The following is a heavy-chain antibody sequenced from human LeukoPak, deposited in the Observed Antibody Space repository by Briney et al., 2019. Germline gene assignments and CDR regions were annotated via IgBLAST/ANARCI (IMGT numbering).Heavy chain of an antibody. CDR2: INHSGST. CDR3: ARTLDSRRYIVRRPYSMDV. J-gene: IGHJ6*02. CDR1: GGSFSGYY. D-gene: IGHD3-22*01. V-gene: IGHV4-34*01. Sequence: SGTLSLTCAVYGGSFSGYYWNWIRQPPGKGLEWIGEINHSGSTTYNRSLKSRVTISLDTSKNQFSLKLSSVTAADTAVYYCARTLDSRRYIVRRPYSMDVWGQGTTVTVSS.